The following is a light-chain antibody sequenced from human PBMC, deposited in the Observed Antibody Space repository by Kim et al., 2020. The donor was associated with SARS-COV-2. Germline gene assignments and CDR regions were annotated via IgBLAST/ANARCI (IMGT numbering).Light chain of an antibody. J-gene: IGKJ4*01. CDR2: GAS. CDR3: QQDYNLLT. CDR1: QSVSSSY. V-gene: IGKV3D-7*01. Sequence: PGERVTLSCRASQSVSSSYLTWYQQKPGQAPRLLIYGASSRATGIPARFSGSGSGTDLTLTISSLQPEDFAVYYCQQDYNLLTFGGGTKVDI.